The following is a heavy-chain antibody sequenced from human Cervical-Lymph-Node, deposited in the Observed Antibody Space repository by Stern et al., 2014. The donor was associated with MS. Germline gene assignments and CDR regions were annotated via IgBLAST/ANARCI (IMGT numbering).Heavy chain of an antibody. CDR2: IWSDGTNS. J-gene: IGHJ3*02. V-gene: IGHV3-33*01. CDR1: GFPFSTYG. Sequence: VQLVESGGGVVQPGRSLRLSCAASGFPFSTYGMHLVRQAPGKGLELVAVIWSDGTNSLYADSVRGRFTISRDNSKNTLYLQMNTRRAEDTAVYYCAREAPVEPAATDAFDIWGRGTMVAVSS. D-gene: IGHD2-2*01. CDR3: AREAPVEPAATDAFDI.